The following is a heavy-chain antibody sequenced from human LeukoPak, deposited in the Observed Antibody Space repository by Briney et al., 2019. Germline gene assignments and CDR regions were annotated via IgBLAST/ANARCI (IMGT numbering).Heavy chain of an antibody. D-gene: IGHD3-16*01. J-gene: IGHJ4*02. CDR1: GGSFSGYY. CDR2: IYHSGST. V-gene: IGHV4-34*01. CDR3: ARRLIYDYVWGSYAYYFDY. Sequence: SETLSLTCAGYGGSFSGYYWSWIRQPPGKGLEWIGEIYHSGSTNYNPSLKSRVTISVDTSKNQFSLKLSSVTAADTAVYYCARRLIYDYVWGSYAYYFDYWGQGTLVTVSS.